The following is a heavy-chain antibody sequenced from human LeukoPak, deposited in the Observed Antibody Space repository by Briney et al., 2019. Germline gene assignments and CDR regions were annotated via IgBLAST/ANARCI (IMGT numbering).Heavy chain of an antibody. CDR1: GGSFSGYY. J-gene: IGHJ3*02. CDR2: INHSGST. D-gene: IGHD3-22*01. Sequence: SETLSLTRAVYGGSFSGYYWSWIRQPPGKGLEWIGEINHSGSTNYNPSHKSRVTISVDTSKNQFSLKLSSVTAADTAVYYCARVRLRIVVTDAFDIWGQGTMVTVSS. CDR3: ARVRLRIVVTDAFDI. V-gene: IGHV4-34*01.